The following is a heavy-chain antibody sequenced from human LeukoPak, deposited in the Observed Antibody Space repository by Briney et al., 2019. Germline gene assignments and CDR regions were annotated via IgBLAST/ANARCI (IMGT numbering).Heavy chain of an antibody. CDR3: ARDPRRGYCSGGSCYPGDY. D-gene: IGHD2-15*01. V-gene: IGHV3-30*04. J-gene: IGHJ4*02. Sequence: GRSLRLSCAASGFTFSSYAMHWVRQAPGKGLEWVAVISYDGSNKYYADSVKGRFTISRDNSKNTLYLQMNSLRAEDTAVYYCARDPRRGYCSGGSCYPGDYWGQGTLVTVSS. CDR2: ISYDGSNK. CDR1: GFTFSSYA.